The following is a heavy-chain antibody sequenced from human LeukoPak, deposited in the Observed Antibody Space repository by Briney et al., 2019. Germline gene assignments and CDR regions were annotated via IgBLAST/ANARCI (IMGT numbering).Heavy chain of an antibody. Sequence: GGSLRLSCAASGFTFSSYSMNWVRQAPGKGLEWVSSISSSSSYIYYADSVKGRFTISRDNAKNSLYLQMNSLRAEDTAVYYCAKEMYGDYWYFDLWGRGTLVTVSS. D-gene: IGHD4-17*01. CDR3: AKEMYGDYWYFDL. V-gene: IGHV3-21*01. CDR1: GFTFSSYS. J-gene: IGHJ2*01. CDR2: ISSSSSYI.